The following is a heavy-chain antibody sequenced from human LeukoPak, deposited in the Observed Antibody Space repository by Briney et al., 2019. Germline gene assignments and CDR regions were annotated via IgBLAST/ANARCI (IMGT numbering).Heavy chain of an antibody. D-gene: IGHD1-1*01. CDR2: ISGSGGST. V-gene: IGHV3-23*01. J-gene: IGHJ3*02. CDR3: ARTYIFDAFDI. Sequence: GGSLRLSCAVSGFTFSSYAMSWVRQAPGKGLGWVSAISGSGGSTYYADSVKGRFTISRDNSKNTLYLQMNSLRAEDTAVYYCARTYIFDAFDIWGQGTMVTVSS. CDR1: GFTFSSYA.